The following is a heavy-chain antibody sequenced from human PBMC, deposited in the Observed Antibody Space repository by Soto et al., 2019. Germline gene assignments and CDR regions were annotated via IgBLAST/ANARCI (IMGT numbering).Heavy chain of an antibody. J-gene: IGHJ4*02. V-gene: IGHV3-33*01. CDR2: IWYDGSNK. Sequence: LCSAACRFSVWSSVMDVVRKDPGKGLEWVAVIWYDGSNKYYADSVKGRFTISRDTSKNTLYLQMDSLRAEDTAVYYCVRTSSNWPHYWGQGTLVTVSS. CDR1: RFSVWSSV. CDR3: VRTSSNWPHY. D-gene: IGHD2-2*01.